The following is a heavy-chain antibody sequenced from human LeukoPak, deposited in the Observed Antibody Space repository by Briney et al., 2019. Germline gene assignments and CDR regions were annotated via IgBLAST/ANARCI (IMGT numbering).Heavy chain of an antibody. D-gene: IGHD2-2*01. V-gene: IGHV4-59*01. J-gene: IGHJ5*02. CDR3: ARDRAHCSSTNCYEGPPNWFDP. CDR2: IYYSGST. CDR1: GGSISSYY. Sequence: SETLSLTCTVSGGSISSYYWSWIRQPPGKGLEWIGYIYYSGSTNYNPSLKSRVTISVDTSKNQVSLKLRSVTAADTAVYYCARDRAHCSSTNCYEGPPNWFDPWGQGNLVTISS.